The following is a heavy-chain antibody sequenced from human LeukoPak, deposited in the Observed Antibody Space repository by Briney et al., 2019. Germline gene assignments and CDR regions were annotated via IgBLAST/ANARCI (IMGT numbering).Heavy chain of an antibody. V-gene: IGHV1-46*01. D-gene: IGHD6-19*01. CDR2: INPSGGST. CDR3: TREYSSGWFSH. J-gene: IGHJ5*02. CDR1: GYTFTSYF. Sequence: GASVKVSCKASGYTFTSYFMHWVRQAPGQGLDWMGIINPSGGSTSYAQKFQGRVTMTRDTSTSTVYMELSSLTFEDAAVYYCTREYSSGWFSHWGQGTLVTVSS.